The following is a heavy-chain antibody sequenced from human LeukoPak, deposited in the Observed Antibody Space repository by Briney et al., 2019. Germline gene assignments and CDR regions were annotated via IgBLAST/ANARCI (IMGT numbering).Heavy chain of an antibody. Sequence: GGSLRLSCAASGFTFSSYGMHWVRQAPGKGLEWVAVISYDGNNKYYVDSVKGRFTISRDNSKNTLYLQMNSLRAEDTAVYYCYPWLVGTTIPSTHYFHYWGQGTLITVSS. D-gene: IGHD1-1*01. CDR2: ISYDGNNK. CDR1: GFTFSSYG. V-gene: IGHV3-30*03. J-gene: IGHJ4*02. CDR3: YPWLVGTTIPSTHYFHY.